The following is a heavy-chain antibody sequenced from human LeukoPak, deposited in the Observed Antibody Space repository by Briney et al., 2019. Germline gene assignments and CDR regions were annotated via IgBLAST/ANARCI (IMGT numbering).Heavy chain of an antibody. J-gene: IGHJ4*02. D-gene: IGHD3-3*01. CDR2: IYSGGST. V-gene: IGHV3-53*01. CDR1: GFTFSINY. CDR3: ARGRGGFWRTEIDY. Sequence: GGSLRLSCEASGFTFSINYMSWVRQAPGKGLEWVSLIYSGGSTYYADSVKGRFTISRDNSKNTLYLQMNSLRAEDTAVYYCARGRGGFWRTEIDYWGQGTLVTVSS.